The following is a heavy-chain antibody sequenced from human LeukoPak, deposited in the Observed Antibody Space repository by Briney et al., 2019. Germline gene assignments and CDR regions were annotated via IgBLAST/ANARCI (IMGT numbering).Heavy chain of an antibody. J-gene: IGHJ6*04. CDR2: IYSGGST. V-gene: IGHV3-66*01. CDR1: GFTVSSNY. Sequence: GGSLRLSCAASGFTVSSNYMSWVRQAPGKGLEWVSIIYSGGSTYYAASVKGRFTISRDNSKSTLYLQMNSLRAEDTAVYYCAELGITMIGGVWGKGTTVTISS. D-gene: IGHD3-10*02. CDR3: AELGITMIGGV.